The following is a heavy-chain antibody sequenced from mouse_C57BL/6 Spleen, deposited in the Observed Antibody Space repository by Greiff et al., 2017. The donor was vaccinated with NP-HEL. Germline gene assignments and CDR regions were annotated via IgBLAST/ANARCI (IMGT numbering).Heavy chain of an antibody. D-gene: IGHD2-1*01. CDR1: GYTFTSYW. CDR2: IYPGSGST. J-gene: IGHJ1*03. Sequence: QVHVKQPGAELVKPGASVKMSCKASGYTFTSYWITWVKQRPGQGLEWIGDIYPGSGSTNYNEKFKSKATLTADTSSSTAYMQLSSLTSEDSAVYYCARVTGLHWYFDVWGTGTTVTVSS. V-gene: IGHV1-55*01. CDR3: ARVTGLHWYFDV.